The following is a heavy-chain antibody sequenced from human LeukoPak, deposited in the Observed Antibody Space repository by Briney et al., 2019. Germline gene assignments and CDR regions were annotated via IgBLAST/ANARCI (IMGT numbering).Heavy chain of an antibody. J-gene: IGHJ4*02. CDR1: GGSISSNY. Sequence: PSETLSLTCTVSGGSISSNYWSWIRQPAGKGLEWIGRIYISGSTNYNPSLKSRVTMSLDTSKSQFSLKLNSVTAADTAVYYCARLKKGFTFDYWGQGTLVTVSS. CDR3: ARLKKGFTFDY. V-gene: IGHV4-4*07. D-gene: IGHD3-3*01. CDR2: IYISGST.